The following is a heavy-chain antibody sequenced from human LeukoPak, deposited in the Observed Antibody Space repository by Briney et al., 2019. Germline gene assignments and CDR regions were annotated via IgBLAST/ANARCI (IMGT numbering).Heavy chain of an antibody. CDR3: TRGYGDYYFDY. D-gene: IGHD4-17*01. CDR2: IRSKANSYAT. Sequence: GGSLKLSCAASGFTFSGSAMHWVRQASGKGLEWVGRIRSKANSYATAYAASVKGSFTISRDDSKNTAYLQMNSLKAEDTAVYYCTRGYGDYYFDYWGQGTLVSVSS. J-gene: IGHJ4*02. V-gene: IGHV3-73*01. CDR1: GFTFSGSA.